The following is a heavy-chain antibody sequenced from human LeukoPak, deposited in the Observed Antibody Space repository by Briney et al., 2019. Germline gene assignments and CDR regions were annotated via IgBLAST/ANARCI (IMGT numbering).Heavy chain of an antibody. CDR3: ARDQSVRLLQTSSNYFKHVFAI. D-gene: IGHD6-13*01. J-gene: IGHJ3*02. CDR1: GYTLTNYG. CDR2: ISSYNGNT. V-gene: IGHV1-18*01. Sequence: ASVKVSCKTSGYTLTNYGISWVRQAPELGLEWMVWISSYNGNTNYAEKVQGSVTMTTNSSTTTAYMELRSLRFDDTAVYYCARDQSVRLLQTSSNYFKHVFAIWGQGSMVTVSS.